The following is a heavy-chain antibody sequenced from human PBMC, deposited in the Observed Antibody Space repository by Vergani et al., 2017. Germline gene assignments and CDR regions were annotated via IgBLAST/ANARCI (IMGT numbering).Heavy chain of an antibody. V-gene: IGHV1-18*01. CDR1: GYTFTNYA. D-gene: IGHD3-22*01. J-gene: IGHJ4*02. CDR2: ISAYNGNT. Sequence: QVQLVQSGSEVKKPGASVKVSCRASGYTFTNYALNWVRQAPGQGLEWMGWISAYNGNTNYAQKLQGRVTMTTDTSTSTAYMELRSLRSDDTAVYYCARSDSSGYRHVGLGHYWGQGTLVTVSS. CDR3: ARSDSSGYRHVGLGHY.